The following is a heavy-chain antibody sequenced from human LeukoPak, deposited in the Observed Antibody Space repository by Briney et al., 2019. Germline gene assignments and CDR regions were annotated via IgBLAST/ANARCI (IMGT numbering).Heavy chain of an antibody. CDR3: ARGSGYDQYYFDY. D-gene: IGHD5-12*01. V-gene: IGHV1-69*04. J-gene: IGHJ4*02. Sequence: GASVKVSCKASGGTFSSYAISWVRQAPGQGLEWMGRIIPILGIANYAQKFQGRVTMTRNTSISTAYMELSSLRSEDTAVYYCARGSGYDQYYFDYWGQGTLVTVSS. CDR1: GGTFSSYA. CDR2: IIPILGIA.